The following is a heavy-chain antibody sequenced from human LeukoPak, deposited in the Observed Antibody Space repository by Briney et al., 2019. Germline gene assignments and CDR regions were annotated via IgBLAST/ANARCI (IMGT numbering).Heavy chain of an antibody. D-gene: IGHD3-22*01. CDR2: IHPSGGST. CDR1: GYTFASYY. Sequence: ASVKVSCKASGYTFASYYMHWVRQAPGQGLEWMGIIHPSGGSTSYAQKFQGRVTMTRDMSTSTVYMELSSLRSEDTAVYYCARAMIVGGFGPWGQGTLVTVSS. V-gene: IGHV1-46*01. CDR3: ARAMIVGGFGP. J-gene: IGHJ5*02.